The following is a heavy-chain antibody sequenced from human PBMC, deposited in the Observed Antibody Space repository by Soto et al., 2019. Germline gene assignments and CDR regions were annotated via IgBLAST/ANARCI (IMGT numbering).Heavy chain of an antibody. CDR3: ARAASSGYQPDY. D-gene: IGHD3-22*01. CDR1: GYTFTSYY. J-gene: IGHJ4*02. Sequence: GASVKVSCKTSGYTFTSYYIHWVRQAPGQGLEWMGVINTSGASTIYAQKFQGRVTMTREKSTSTVYMELSSLRSEDTAVYYRARAASSGYQPDYWGQGTLVTVSS. V-gene: IGHV1-46*01. CDR2: INTSGAST.